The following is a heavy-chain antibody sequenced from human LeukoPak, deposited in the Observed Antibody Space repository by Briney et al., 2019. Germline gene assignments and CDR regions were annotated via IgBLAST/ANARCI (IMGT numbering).Heavy chain of an antibody. CDR1: GYTFTGYY. CDR2: INPNSGGT. Sequence: ASVKVSCKASGYTFTGYYMHWVRQAPGQGLEWMGWINPNSGGTNYAQKFQGRVTMTRDTSISTAYMELSRLRSDDTAVYYCARDPVSTTVTTNLYNWFDPWGQGTLVTVSS. CDR3: ARDPVSTTVTTNLYNWFDP. V-gene: IGHV1-2*02. J-gene: IGHJ5*02. D-gene: IGHD4-17*01.